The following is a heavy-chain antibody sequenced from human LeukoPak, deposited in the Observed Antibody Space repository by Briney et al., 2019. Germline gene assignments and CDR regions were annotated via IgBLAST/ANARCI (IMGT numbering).Heavy chain of an antibody. J-gene: IGHJ4*02. CDR1: GFTFSSYG. Sequence: KTGGSLRLSCAASGFTFSSYGMHWVRQAPGKGLEWVSYISSSSSTIYYADSVKGRFTISRDNAKNSLYLQMNSLRAEDTAVYYCARERDYYFDYWGQGTLVTVSS. CDR3: ARERDYYFDY. CDR2: ISSSSSTI. D-gene: IGHD3/OR15-3a*01. V-gene: IGHV3-48*01.